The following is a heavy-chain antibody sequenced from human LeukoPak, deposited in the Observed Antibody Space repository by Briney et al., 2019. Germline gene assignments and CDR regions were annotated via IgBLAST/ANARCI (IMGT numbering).Heavy chain of an antibody. V-gene: IGHV3-23*01. D-gene: IGHD6-6*01. J-gene: IGHJ4*02. CDR3: AKGQAVYSSSSSDY. CDR2: ISGSGGST. CDR1: GFTFSSYA. Sequence: GGSLRLSCAASGFTFSSYAMSWVRQAPGKGLEWVSAISGSGGSTYYADSVKGRFTISRDNSKNTLYLQMNSLRAEDTAVYYCAKGQAVYSSSSSDYWGQGTLVTVSS.